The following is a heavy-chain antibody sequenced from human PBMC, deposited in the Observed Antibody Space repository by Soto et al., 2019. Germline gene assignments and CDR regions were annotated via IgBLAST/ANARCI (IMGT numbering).Heavy chain of an antibody. V-gene: IGHV4-31*03. CDR2: IYYSGST. CDR3: ARMEQLVYLWFDP. J-gene: IGHJ5*02. D-gene: IGHD6-6*01. Sequence: PSETLSLTCTVSGGSISSGGYYWSWIRQHPGKGLEWIGYIYYSGSTYYNPSLKSRVTISVDTSKNQFSLKLSSVTAADTAVYYCARMEQLVYLWFDPWGQGTLVTVSS. CDR1: GGSISSGGYY.